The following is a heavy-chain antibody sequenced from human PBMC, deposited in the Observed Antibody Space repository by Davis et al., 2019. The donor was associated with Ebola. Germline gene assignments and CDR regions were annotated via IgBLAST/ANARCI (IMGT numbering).Heavy chain of an antibody. D-gene: IGHD3-10*01. V-gene: IGHV1-2*02. Sequence: ASVKVSCKASGYTFTGYYMHWVRQAPGQGLEWMGWINPNSGGTNYAQKFQGRVTMTRDTSISTAYMELSRLRSDDTAVYYCARGGRFVARPIKIFDYWGQGTLVTVSS. CDR2: INPNSGGT. J-gene: IGHJ4*02. CDR1: GYTFTGYY. CDR3: ARGGRFVARPIKIFDY.